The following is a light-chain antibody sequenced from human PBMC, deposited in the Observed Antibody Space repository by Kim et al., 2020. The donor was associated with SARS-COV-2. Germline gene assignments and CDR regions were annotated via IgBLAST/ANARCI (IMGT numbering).Light chain of an antibody. CDR1: QSVGNW. J-gene: IGKJ2*01. CDR3: QQYDSYPRVT. CDR2: SAS. Sequence: DIQMTQSPSTLSASVGDRVTITCRASQSVGNWLAWYQQKPGKAPKLLIYSASNLESGVPARFSGSGFGTELTLTISSVQPEDSATYYCQQYDSYPRVTFGRGTKLEI. V-gene: IGKV1-5*03.